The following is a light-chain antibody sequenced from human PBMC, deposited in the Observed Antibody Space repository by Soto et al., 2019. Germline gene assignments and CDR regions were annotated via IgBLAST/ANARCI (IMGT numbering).Light chain of an antibody. V-gene: IGLV2-23*02. CDR1: SSDVGSYNL. CDR2: EVS. CDR3: CSYAGSRHYV. Sequence: QSVLSQPASVSGSPGQSITISCTGISSDVGSYNLVSWYQQHPDEAPQLIIYEVSKRPSGVSNRFSGSKSGNTASLTISGLQTEDEADYYCCSYAGSRHYVFGTGTKVTVL. J-gene: IGLJ1*01.